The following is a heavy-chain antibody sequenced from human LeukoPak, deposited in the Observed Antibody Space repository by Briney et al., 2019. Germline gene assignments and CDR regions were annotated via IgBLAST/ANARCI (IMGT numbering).Heavy chain of an antibody. CDR2: THSGGTT. Sequence: GGTLSPSCTPSGLTASANYIIWVPRAPGKGRRWGSVTHSGGTTYYADSVKGRFRLSSDNAKNTLYLLMDTLRAEDTAFYYCARVVSSGWQWYIGLWGRGTLVTVSS. CDR1: GLTASANY. D-gene: IGHD6-19*01. J-gene: IGHJ2*01. V-gene: IGHV3-66*01. CDR3: ARVVSSGWQWYIGL.